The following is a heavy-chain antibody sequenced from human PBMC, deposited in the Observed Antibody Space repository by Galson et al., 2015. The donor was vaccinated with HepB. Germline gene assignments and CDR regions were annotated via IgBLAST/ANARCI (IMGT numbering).Heavy chain of an antibody. J-gene: IGHJ3*02. Sequence: WIRQSPGKGLEWIGYISDSGSTFYNPSLKSRVTISLDTSKNHFSLRLSSVTAADTAVYHCASLCSGGSCYSYDAFDIWGQGTMVTVSS. CDR2: ISDSGST. D-gene: IGHD2-15*01. V-gene: IGHV4-30-4*01. CDR3: ASLCSGGSCYSYDAFDI.